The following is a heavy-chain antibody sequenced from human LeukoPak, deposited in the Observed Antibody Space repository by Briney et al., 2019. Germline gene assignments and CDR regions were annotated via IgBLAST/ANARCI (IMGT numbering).Heavy chain of an antibody. CDR1: GFTFSDYY. Sequence: GGSLRLSCAASGFTFSDYYMSWIRQAPGKGLEWVSYISSSGSTIYYADAVKGRFTISRDNAKNSLFLQMNSLRAEDTAVYYCARVSEGSGWFIYFDYWGQGTLVTVSS. CDR2: ISSSGSTI. D-gene: IGHD6-19*01. V-gene: IGHV3-11*04. J-gene: IGHJ4*02. CDR3: ARVSEGSGWFIYFDY.